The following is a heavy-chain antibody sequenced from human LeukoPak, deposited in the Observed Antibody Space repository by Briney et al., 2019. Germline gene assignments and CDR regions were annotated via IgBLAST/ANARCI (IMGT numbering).Heavy chain of an antibody. CDR2: ISSSSSYT. CDR1: GFTFSDYY. V-gene: IGHV3-11*06. J-gene: IGHJ5*02. CDR3: ARVEVRGDNWFDP. D-gene: IGHD3-10*01. Sequence: GGSLTLSCAASGFTFSDYYMSWIRQAPGKGLEWVSYISSSSSYTNYADSVKGRFNISRDNAKNSLYLQMNSLRAEDTAVYYCARVEVRGDNWFDPWGQGTLVNVSS.